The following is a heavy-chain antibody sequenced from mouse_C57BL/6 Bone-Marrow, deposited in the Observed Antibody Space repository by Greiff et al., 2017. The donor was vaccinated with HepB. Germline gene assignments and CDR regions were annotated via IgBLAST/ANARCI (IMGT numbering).Heavy chain of an antibody. CDR1: GYTFTSYT. V-gene: IGHV1-4*01. CDR2: INPSSGYT. D-gene: IGHD1-1*02. CDR3: ARYGGEGFAY. Sequence: QVQLKESGAELARPGASVKMSCKASGYTFTSYTMHWVKQRPGQGLEWIGYINPSSGYTKYNQKFKDKATLTADKSSSAAYMQLSSLTSEDSAVYYCARYGGEGFAYWGQGTLVTVSA. J-gene: IGHJ3*01.